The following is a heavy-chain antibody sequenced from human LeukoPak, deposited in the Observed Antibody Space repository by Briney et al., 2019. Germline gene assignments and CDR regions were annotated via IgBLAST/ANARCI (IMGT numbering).Heavy chain of an antibody. D-gene: IGHD4-23*01. CDR2: IYSGGST. J-gene: IGHJ3*02. CDR1: GFTVSSNY. CDR3: ATTAPNRDYGGPVNAFDI. V-gene: IGHV3-66*01. Sequence: GGSLRLSCAASGFTVSSNYMSWVRQAPGKGLEWVSVIYSGGSTYYADSVKGRFTISRDNSKNTLYLQMNSLRAEDTAVYYCATTAPNRDYGGPVNAFDIWGQGTMVIVSS.